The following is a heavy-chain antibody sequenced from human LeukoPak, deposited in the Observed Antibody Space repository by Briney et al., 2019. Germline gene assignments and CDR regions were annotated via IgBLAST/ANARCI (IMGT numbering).Heavy chain of an antibody. J-gene: IGHJ4*02. D-gene: IGHD1-20*01. CDR3: ARVRCNWKGGYFDY. CDR2: INHSGST. CDR1: GGSFSGYY. Sequence: PSETLSLTCAVYGGSFSGYYWSWIRQPPGKWLEWIGEINHSGSTNYNPSLKSRVTISVDTSKNQFSLKLSSVTAADTAVYYCARVRCNWKGGYFDYWGQGTLVTVSS. V-gene: IGHV4-34*01.